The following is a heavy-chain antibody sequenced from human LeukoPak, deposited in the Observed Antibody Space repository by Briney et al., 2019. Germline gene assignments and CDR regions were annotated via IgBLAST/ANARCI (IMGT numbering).Heavy chain of an antibody. D-gene: IGHD3-10*01. CDR2: ISYDGSNK. CDR1: GFTFSSYA. CDR3: ARDRVRGIIPFDY. J-gene: IGHJ4*02. Sequence: GGSLRLSCAASGFTFSSYAMHWVRQAPGKGLEWVAVISYDGSNKYYADSVKGRFTISRDNSKNTLYLQMNSLRAEDTAVYYCARDRVRGIIPFDYWGQGTLVTVSS. V-gene: IGHV3-30-3*01.